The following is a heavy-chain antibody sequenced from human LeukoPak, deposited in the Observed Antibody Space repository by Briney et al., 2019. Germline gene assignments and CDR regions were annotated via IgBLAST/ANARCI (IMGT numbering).Heavy chain of an antibody. V-gene: IGHV1-2*02. Sequence: GASVKVSCKASGYTFSGYYIHWVRQAPGQGLEWVGRDNPDSGGTKYVQKFQGRVTVTRDTSISTAYMELTSLRFDDTAVYYCARSDVVTADWYFDIWGRGTLVTVSS. CDR2: DNPDSGGT. CDR3: ARSDVVTADWYFDI. D-gene: IGHD2-21*01. CDR1: GYTFSGYY. J-gene: IGHJ2*01.